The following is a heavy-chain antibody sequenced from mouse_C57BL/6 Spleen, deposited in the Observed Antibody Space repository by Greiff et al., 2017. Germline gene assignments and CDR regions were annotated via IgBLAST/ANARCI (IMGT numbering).Heavy chain of an antibody. V-gene: IGHV1-55*01. J-gene: IGHJ4*01. CDR3: ARRECYGNSQYCAMDY. CDR2: IYPGTGST. Sequence: QVQLQQPGAELVKPGASVKMSCKASGYTFTSYWITWVKQRPGQGLEWIGDIYPGTGSTNYNEQFKSKATLTVDTSSSTAYMQLSSVTSEDTAVYYGARRECYGNSQYCAMDYWGQGTSVTVSS. D-gene: IGHD2-1*01. CDR1: GYTFTSYW.